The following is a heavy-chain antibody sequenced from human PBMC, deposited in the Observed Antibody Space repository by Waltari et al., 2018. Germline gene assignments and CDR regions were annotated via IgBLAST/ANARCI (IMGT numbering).Heavy chain of an antibody. CDR1: GFSFSDYW. D-gene: IGHD3-10*01. J-gene: IGHJ5*02. CDR2: INIDGSNT. V-gene: IGHV3-74*01. CDR3: ARRSIRGYIKEGPNWFDP. Sequence: EVQLVESGGGLVQPGGSLSLSCAAPGFSFSDYWMTWVRQAPGKGLVWISRINIDGSNTIYADSVQGRFTISRDNAKNTLYLQMNSLRADDTAVYYCARRSIRGYIKEGPNWFDPWGQGTLVTVSS.